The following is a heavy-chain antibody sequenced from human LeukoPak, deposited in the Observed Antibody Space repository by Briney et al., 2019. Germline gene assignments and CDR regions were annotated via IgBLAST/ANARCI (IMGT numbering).Heavy chain of an antibody. D-gene: IGHD5-24*01. CDR3: ARDKQRDGYNAEFDY. Sequence: GGSLRLSCAASGFTFSSYAMHWVRQAPGKGLEWVAVISYDGSNKYYADSVKGRFTISRDNSKNTLYLQMYSLRAEDTAVYYCARDKQRDGYNAEFDYWGQGTLVTVSS. V-gene: IGHV3-30*04. J-gene: IGHJ4*02. CDR2: ISYDGSNK. CDR1: GFTFSSYA.